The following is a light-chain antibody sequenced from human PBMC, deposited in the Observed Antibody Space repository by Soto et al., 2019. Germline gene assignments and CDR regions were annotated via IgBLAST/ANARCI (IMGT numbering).Light chain of an antibody. V-gene: IGKV1-5*01. Sequence: DIQMTQSPSTLSASVGDRVTITCRASQSISSWLAWYQQKPGKAPKLLIYDASSLESGVPSRFSGSGSGTEFTLTISCLQPDDFATYYCQQYNSYLYTFGQGTQLEIK. J-gene: IGKJ2*01. CDR1: QSISSW. CDR2: DAS. CDR3: QQYNSYLYT.